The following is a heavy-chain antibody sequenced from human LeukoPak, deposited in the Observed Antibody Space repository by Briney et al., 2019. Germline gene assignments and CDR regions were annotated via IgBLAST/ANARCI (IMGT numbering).Heavy chain of an antibody. J-gene: IGHJ5*02. V-gene: IGHV1-18*01. Sequence: ASVKVSCKASGYTFTSYGISWVRQAPGQGLEWMGWISAYNGNTNYARKLQGRVTMTTDTSTSTAYMELRSLRSDDTAVYYCARVPCLSTTCSPINWFDPWGQGTLVTVSS. CDR3: ARVPCLSTTCSPINWFDP. CDR2: ISAYNGNT. D-gene: IGHD2-2*01. CDR1: GYTFTSYG.